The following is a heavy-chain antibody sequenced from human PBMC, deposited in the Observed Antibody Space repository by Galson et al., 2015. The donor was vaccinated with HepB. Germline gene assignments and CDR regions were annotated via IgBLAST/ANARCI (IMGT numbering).Heavy chain of an antibody. D-gene: IGHD3-3*01. Sequence: TLSLTCTVSGGSISSGSYYWSWIRQPAGKRLEWIGRIYTSGSTNYNPSFRSRVSMSLDMSKNQVSLKLRSVTAADTAVYFCAREWRGDLRFLEFAAFDPGGQGTKVTVSS. CDR2: IYTSGST. V-gene: IGHV4-61*02. J-gene: IGHJ3*01. CDR3: AREWRGDLRFLEFAAFDP. CDR1: GGSISSGSYY.